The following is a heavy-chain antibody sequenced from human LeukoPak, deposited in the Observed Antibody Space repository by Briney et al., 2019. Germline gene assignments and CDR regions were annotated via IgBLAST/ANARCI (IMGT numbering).Heavy chain of an antibody. CDR3: AKCVDYGGIDAFDI. CDR1: GFTFDDYA. CDR2: ISWNSGSI. V-gene: IGHV3-9*01. J-gene: IGHJ3*02. Sequence: PGRSLRLSCAASGFTFDDYAMHWVRQAPGKGLEWVPGISWNSGSIGYADSVKGRFTISRDNAKNSLYLQMNSLRAEDTALYYCAKCVDYGGIDAFDIWGQGTVVTVSS. D-gene: IGHD4-23*01.